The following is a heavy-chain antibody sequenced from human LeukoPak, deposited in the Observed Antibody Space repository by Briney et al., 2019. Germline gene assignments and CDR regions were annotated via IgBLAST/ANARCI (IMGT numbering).Heavy chain of an antibody. CDR3: ARDLMTTVTTVDY. CDR2: ISSSSSYI. Sequence: GGSLRLSCAASGFTFSSYSMNWVRQAPGKGLEWVSSISSSSSYIYYADSVKGRFTISRDNAKNSLYLQMNSLRAEDTAVYYCARDLMTTVTTVDYSGPGKLVTVSS. D-gene: IGHD4-17*01. CDR1: GFTFSSYS. V-gene: IGHV3-21*01. J-gene: IGHJ4*02.